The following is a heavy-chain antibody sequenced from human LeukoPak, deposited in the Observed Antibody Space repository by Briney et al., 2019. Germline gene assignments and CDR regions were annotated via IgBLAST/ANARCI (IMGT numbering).Heavy chain of an antibody. CDR3: ANAFAAHFVVVTATDY. Sequence: GGSLRLSCAASGFTFSSYAMSWVRQAPGKGLEWVSAISGSGGSTYYADSVKGRFTISRDNTKNTLYLQMNSLRAEDTAVYYSANAFAAHFVVVTATDYWGQGTLVTVSS. J-gene: IGHJ4*02. CDR2: ISGSGGST. V-gene: IGHV3-23*01. D-gene: IGHD2-21*02. CDR1: GFTFSSYA.